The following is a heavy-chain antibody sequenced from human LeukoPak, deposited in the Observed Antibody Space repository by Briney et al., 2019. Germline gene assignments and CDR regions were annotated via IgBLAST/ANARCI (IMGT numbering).Heavy chain of an antibody. CDR1: GYTFTSYG. CDR3: ARVGEVIAAAGIIDY. CDR2: ISAYNGDT. Sequence: GASVKVSCKASGYTFTSYGISWVRQAPGQGLEWMGWISAYNGDTNYAQKLQGRVTMTTDTSTSTAYMELRSLRSDDTAVYYCARVGEVIAAAGIIDYGARGPRFTFSS. J-gene: IGHJ4*02. V-gene: IGHV1-18*01. D-gene: IGHD6-13*01.